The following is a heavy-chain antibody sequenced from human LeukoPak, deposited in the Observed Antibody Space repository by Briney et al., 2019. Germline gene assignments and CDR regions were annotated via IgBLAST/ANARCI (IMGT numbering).Heavy chain of an antibody. D-gene: IGHD6-19*01. Sequence: SQTLSLTCAISGDSVSSNSAAWNWIRQSPSRGLEWLGRTYYRSKWYNDYAVSVKSRITINPDTSKNQFSLQLNSVTPEDTAVYYWARASIAVAGSPRRGPYYFDYWGQGTLVTVSS. CDR1: GDSVSSNSAA. V-gene: IGHV6-1*01. CDR3: ARASIAVAGSPRRGPYYFDY. J-gene: IGHJ4*02. CDR2: TYYRSKWYN.